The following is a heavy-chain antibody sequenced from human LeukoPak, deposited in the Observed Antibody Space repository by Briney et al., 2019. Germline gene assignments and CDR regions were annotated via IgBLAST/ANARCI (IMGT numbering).Heavy chain of an antibody. Sequence: GGSLRLSCAASGFMFSNYDMHWVRQAPGKGLEYVSHISTNGGSTYYAISVKGRFTISRDNSKNTLYLQMGTLRAEDLAVYYWSRGRGYIYGYDYWGQGTLVTVSS. CDR3: SRGRGYIYGYDY. V-gene: IGHV3-64*01. CDR2: ISTNGGST. CDR1: GFMFSNYD. J-gene: IGHJ4*02. D-gene: IGHD5-18*01.